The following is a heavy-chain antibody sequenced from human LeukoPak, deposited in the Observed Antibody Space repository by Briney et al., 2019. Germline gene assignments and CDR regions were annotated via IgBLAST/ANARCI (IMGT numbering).Heavy chain of an antibody. V-gene: IGHV1-2*02. CDR2: ISPKSGVT. J-gene: IGHJ4*02. D-gene: IGHD3-22*01. CDR3: ARALGSYYDTSVYQAY. Sequence: ASVKVSCKASGYTFNDYYIHWVRQGPRQGLEWMGWISPKSGVTNYEQKFQGRVTMARDTSLSTAYMELSSLRSDDTAVYFCARALGSYYDTSVYQAYWGQGTPVTLTS. CDR1: GYTFNDYY.